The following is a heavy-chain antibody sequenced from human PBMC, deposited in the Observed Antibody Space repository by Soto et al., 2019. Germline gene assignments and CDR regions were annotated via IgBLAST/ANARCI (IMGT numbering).Heavy chain of an antibody. CDR2: INVGSGNT. CDR1: GNSFVTYA. D-gene: IGHD3-10*01. J-gene: IGHJ4*02. Sequence: SGNSFVTYAIHWVRQAPGQRLQWMGWINVGSGNTKYAQDFQGRVTFTRDTAATTTFMELSSLRSEDAAVYYCARVPPWGDSGSFYIQHYDSWGQGTLVTVSS. V-gene: IGHV1-3*01. CDR3: ARVPPWGDSGSFYIQHYDS.